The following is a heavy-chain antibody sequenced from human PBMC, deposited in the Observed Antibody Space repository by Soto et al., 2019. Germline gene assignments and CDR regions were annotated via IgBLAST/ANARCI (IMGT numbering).Heavy chain of an antibody. Sequence: QVQLVQSGAEMKSPGSSVKVSCKATGYIFIGSYLHWIRQAPGQGPEWMGRIYPATGDTDYAQTYQGRVILTGDTAIGTAYMELKWLTFDDTGMYYCARGPSEWGQGTLVTVSS. CDR3: ARGPSE. V-gene: IGHV1-2*02. CDR1: GYIFIGSY. J-gene: IGHJ4*02. CDR2: IYPATGDT.